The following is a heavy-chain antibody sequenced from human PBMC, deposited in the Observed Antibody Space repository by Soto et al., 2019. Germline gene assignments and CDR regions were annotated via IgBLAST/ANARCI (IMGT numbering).Heavy chain of an antibody. D-gene: IGHD1-1*01. J-gene: IGHJ4*02. CDR1: GFTCTSYT. Sequence: GGSLRFSCATSGFTCTSYTMHGVRQAPGKRLESVATFWCSASGQNYADSVKGRFTISRNTSTSTLYLQMDSLRHEDTALYYCACGSWNQYYFDYWGQEILVPSP. V-gene: IGHV3-33*01. CDR2: FWCSASGQ. CDR3: ACGSWNQYYFDY.